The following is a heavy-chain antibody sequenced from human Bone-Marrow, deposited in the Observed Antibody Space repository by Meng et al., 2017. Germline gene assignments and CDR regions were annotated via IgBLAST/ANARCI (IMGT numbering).Heavy chain of an antibody. V-gene: IGHV3-21*01. J-gene: IGHJ4*02. Sequence: GSLKISCAASGFTFSSYSMNWVRQAPGKGLEWVSSISSSSSYIYYADSVKGRFTISRDNAKNSLYLQMNSLRAEDTAVYYCAASDLAAAGTSDYWGQGTLVTASS. CDR3: AASDLAAAGTSDY. CDR1: GFTFSSYS. D-gene: IGHD6-13*01. CDR2: ISSSSSYI.